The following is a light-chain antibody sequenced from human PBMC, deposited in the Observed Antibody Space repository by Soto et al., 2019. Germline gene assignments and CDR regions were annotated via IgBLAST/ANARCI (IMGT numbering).Light chain of an antibody. V-gene: IGLV2-14*03. CDR2: HVT. CDR1: SSDIGHYDY. J-gene: IGLJ1*01. CDR3: CSLTTSHTYV. Sequence: QSVLTQPASVSGSPGQSITISCTGTSSDIGHYDYVSWSQQHPGKAPKLMIYHVTHRPSGVSNRYSGSKSGNSASLTISGLQADDEADYYCCSLTTSHTYVFGSGTKV.